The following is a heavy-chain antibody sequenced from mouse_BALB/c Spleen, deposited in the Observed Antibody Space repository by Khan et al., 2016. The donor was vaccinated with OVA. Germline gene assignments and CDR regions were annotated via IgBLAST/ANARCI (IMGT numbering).Heavy chain of an antibody. Sequence: QIQLVQSGPELKKPGETVKISCKASGYTFTNYGMNWVKQAPGKGLKWMGWINTYTGEPAYADDFKGRFAFSLESSASTALLQINNLKNEDTATYFCARVGDYETMDYWGQRTTGTVSS. D-gene: IGHD2-13*01. CDR1: GYTFTNYG. V-gene: IGHV9-3-1*01. CDR3: ARVGDYETMDY. CDR2: INTYTGEP. J-gene: IGHJ4*01.